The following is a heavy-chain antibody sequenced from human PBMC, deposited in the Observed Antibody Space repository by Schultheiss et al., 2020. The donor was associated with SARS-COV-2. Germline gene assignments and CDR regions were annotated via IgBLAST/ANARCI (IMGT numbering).Heavy chain of an antibody. J-gene: IGHJ5*02. CDR3: ARVSYYYDSSGYSAWFDP. CDR1: GYSISSGYY. Sequence: SETLSLTCAVSGYSISSGYYWGWIRQPQGKGLAWIGSIYHSGSTYYNPSLKSRVTISVDTSKNQFSLKLSSVTAADTAVYYCARVSYYYDSSGYSAWFDPWVQGTLGTVSS. D-gene: IGHD3-22*01. CDR2: IYHSGST. V-gene: IGHV4-38-2*01.